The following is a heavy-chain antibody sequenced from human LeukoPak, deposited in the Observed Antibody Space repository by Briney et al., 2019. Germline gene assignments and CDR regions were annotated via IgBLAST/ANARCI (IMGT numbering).Heavy chain of an antibody. CDR2: ISYDGSNK. V-gene: IGHV3-30*18. CDR3: AKDPVW. D-gene: IGHD3-16*01. Sequence: PGRSLRLSCAASGFTFSSYGMHWVRQAPGKGLEWVAVISYDGSNKYYADSVKGRFTISRDNSKNTLYLQMNSLRAEDTAVYYCAKDPVWWGQGTLVTVSS. J-gene: IGHJ4*02. CDR1: GFTFSSYG.